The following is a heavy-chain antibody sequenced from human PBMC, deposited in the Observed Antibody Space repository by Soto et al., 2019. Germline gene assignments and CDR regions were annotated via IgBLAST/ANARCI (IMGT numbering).Heavy chain of an antibody. CDR1: GYTFMRYG. J-gene: IGHJ4*02. Sequence: QVQLVQSGAEVKKPGASVKVSCKASGYTFMRYGITWVRQAPGQGLEWMGWISAYSTYANYAQKFQGRVSLTTDTSTNTSHMELRSLRSHDSAIYYCARDDYYYSSGYYFDLWGPGNLVNLSS. CDR2: ISAYSTYA. CDR3: ARDDYYYSSGYYFDL. V-gene: IGHV1-18*01. D-gene: IGHD3-22*01.